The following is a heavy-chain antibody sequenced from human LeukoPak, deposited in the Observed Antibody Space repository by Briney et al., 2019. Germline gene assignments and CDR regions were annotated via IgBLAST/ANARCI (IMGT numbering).Heavy chain of an antibody. Sequence: GGSLRLSCAASGFTFSSYGMSWVRQAPGKGLEWVSSISTSSSYIYYADSVKGRFTISRDNAKNSLYLQMNSLRAEDTAVYYCARVPRSNWNEYWGQGTLVTVSS. J-gene: IGHJ4*02. CDR3: ARVPRSNWNEY. CDR1: GFTFSSYG. V-gene: IGHV3-21*06. CDR2: ISTSSSYI. D-gene: IGHD1-1*01.